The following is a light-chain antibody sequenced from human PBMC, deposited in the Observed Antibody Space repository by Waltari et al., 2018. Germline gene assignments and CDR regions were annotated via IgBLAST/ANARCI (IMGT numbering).Light chain of an antibody. J-gene: IGLJ2*01. Sequence: WLQQRRGQAPTTLIYNTDNKESWTPARFSGSLLGGKAALTLSGAQPEDEAVYYCLLSYSGDREVFGGGTKLTVL. V-gene: IGLV7-46*01. CDR2: NTD. CDR3: LLSYSGDREV.